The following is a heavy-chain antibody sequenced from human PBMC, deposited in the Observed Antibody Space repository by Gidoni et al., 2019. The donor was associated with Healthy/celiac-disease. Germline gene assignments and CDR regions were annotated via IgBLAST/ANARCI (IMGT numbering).Heavy chain of an antibody. CDR1: GCTFTSYG. V-gene: IGHV1-18*01. CDR3: ANYYGSGSYYCFDP. Sequence: QVQLVQSGAEVKKPVASGKVYCRGSGCTFTSYGISWVRQAPGQGLEWMGWKSAYNGNTNYAQKLQGRVTMTTDTSTSTAYMELRSLRSDDAAVYYCANYYGSGSYYCFDPWGQGTLVTVSS. D-gene: IGHD3-10*01. CDR2: KSAYNGNT. J-gene: IGHJ5*02.